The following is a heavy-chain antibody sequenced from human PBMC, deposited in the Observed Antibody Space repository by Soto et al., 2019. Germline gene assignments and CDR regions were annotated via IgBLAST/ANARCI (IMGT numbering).Heavy chain of an antibody. V-gene: IGHV3-13*01. CDR1: GFTFSSYD. Sequence: EVQLVESGGGLVQPGGSLRLSCVASGFTFSSYDMHWVRQVPGKGLEWVSGTGTTGETYYQGSVKGRFIVSKEDAKNSLFLQMHNMRAEDTAGYYCARDQRSADGAGVCHLWGRGPLVTVSS. D-gene: IGHD3-10*01. J-gene: IGHJ2*01. CDR3: ARDQRSADGAGVCHL. CDR2: TGTTGET.